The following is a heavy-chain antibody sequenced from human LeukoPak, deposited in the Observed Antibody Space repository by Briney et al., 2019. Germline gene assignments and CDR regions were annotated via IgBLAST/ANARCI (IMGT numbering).Heavy chain of an antibody. J-gene: IGHJ4*02. D-gene: IGHD4-11*01. CDR2: IYHSGST. CDR3: ATTYTADYPFDY. Sequence: SETLSPTCTVSGYSISSGYYWGWIRQPPGKGLEWIGSIYHSGSTYYNPSLKSRVTISVDTSKNQFSLKLSSVTAADTAVYYCATTYTADYPFDYWGQGTLVTVSS. V-gene: IGHV4-38-2*02. CDR1: GYSISSGYY.